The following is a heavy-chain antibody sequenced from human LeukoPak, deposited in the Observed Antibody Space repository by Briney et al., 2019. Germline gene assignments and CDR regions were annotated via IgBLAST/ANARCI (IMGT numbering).Heavy chain of an antibody. D-gene: IGHD6-6*01. J-gene: IGHJ5*02. CDR1: GFTFSDYY. CDR2: ISSSGSTI. V-gene: IGHV3-11*01. CDR3: ARAANIAARDWFDP. Sequence: GGSLRLSCAASGFTFSDYYMSWIRQAPGKGLEWVSYISSSGSTIYYADSVKGRFTISRDNAKNSLYLQMNSLRAEDTAVYYCARAANIAARDWFDPWGQGTLVTVSP.